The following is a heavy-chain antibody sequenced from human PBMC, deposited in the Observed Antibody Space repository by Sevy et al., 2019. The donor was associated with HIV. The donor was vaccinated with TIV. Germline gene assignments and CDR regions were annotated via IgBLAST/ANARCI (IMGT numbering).Heavy chain of an antibody. Sequence: GGSLRLSCAASGFTFSDYAFHWVRQAPGKGLEWLAVISFDGNKQYFADSVQGRFTISRDSLKNTVSLHMNSLRVEDTAVYFCARELLPGSYYYYMDVWAKGPRSPSP. J-gene: IGHJ6*03. CDR3: ARELLPGSYYYYMDV. V-gene: IGHV3-30-3*01. D-gene: IGHD2-15*01. CDR1: GFTFSDYA. CDR2: ISFDGNKQ.